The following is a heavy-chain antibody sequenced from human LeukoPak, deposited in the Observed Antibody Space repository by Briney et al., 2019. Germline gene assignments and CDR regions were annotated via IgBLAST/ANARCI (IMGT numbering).Heavy chain of an antibody. CDR2: MNPNSGNT. Sequence: ASVKVSCKASGYTFTSYDINWVRQATGQGLEWMGWMNPNSGNTGYAQKFQGRVTMTRNTSISTAYMELSSLRSEDTAVYYCARGLTTYSSSWYLGQRRNYYYYMDVWDKGTTVTVSS. V-gene: IGHV1-8*01. D-gene: IGHD6-13*01. CDR3: ARGLTTYSSSWYLGQRRNYYYYMDV. CDR1: GYTFTSYD. J-gene: IGHJ6*03.